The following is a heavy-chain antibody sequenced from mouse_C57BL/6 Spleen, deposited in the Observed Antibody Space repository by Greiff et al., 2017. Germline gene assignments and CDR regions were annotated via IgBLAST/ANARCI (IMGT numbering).Heavy chain of an antibody. CDR1: GFTFSDYG. Sequence: DVQLQESGGGLVKPGGSLKLSCAASGFTFSDYGMHWVRQAPEKGLEWVAYISSGSSTIYYADTVKGRFTISRDNAKNTLFLQMTSLRSEDTAMYYCARDDYYGSSLAWFAYWGQGTLVTVSA. CDR3: ARDDYYGSSLAWFAY. V-gene: IGHV5-17*01. D-gene: IGHD1-1*01. CDR2: ISSGSSTI. J-gene: IGHJ3*01.